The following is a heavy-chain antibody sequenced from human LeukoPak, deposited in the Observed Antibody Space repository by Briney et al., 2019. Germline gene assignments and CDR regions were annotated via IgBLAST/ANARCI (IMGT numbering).Heavy chain of an antibody. J-gene: IGHJ3*02. D-gene: IGHD6-6*01. CDR1: GGSISSYY. Sequence: SETLSLTCTVSGGSISSYYWSWIRQPPGKGLEWIGYIYYSGSTNYNPSLKSRVTISVDTSKNQFSLKLSSVTAADTAVYYCARLGTSSSASRAAFDIWGQGTMVTVSS. V-gene: IGHV4-59*01. CDR2: IYYSGST. CDR3: ARLGTSSSASRAAFDI.